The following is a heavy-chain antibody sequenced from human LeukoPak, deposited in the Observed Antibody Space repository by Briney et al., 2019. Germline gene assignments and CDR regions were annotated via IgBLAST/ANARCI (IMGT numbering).Heavy chain of an antibody. CDR2: INHSGST. CDR1: GGSFSGYY. Sequence: TSETLSLTCAVYGGSFSGYYWSWIRQPPGKGLEWIGEINHSGSTNYNPSLKSRVTISVDTSKNQFSLKLSSVTAADTAVYYCARASSSWHYYYMDVWGKGTTVTVSS. D-gene: IGHD6-13*01. V-gene: IGHV4-34*01. J-gene: IGHJ6*03. CDR3: ARASSSWHYYYMDV.